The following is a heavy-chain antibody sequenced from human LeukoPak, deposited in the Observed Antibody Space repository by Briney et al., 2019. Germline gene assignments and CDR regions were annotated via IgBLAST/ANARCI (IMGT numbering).Heavy chain of an antibody. CDR1: GFTFSDYY. Sequence: GGSLRLSCAASGFTFSDYYMSWIRQAPGKGLEWISYISNGGGTTSYADSVKGRFTISRDNAKNTLSLQMNGLTAEDTAMYYCARGGSSGGYYYHWGQGTLVTVSS. CDR3: ARGGSSGGYYYH. CDR2: ISNGGGTT. D-gene: IGHD3-22*01. J-gene: IGHJ5*02. V-gene: IGHV3-11*01.